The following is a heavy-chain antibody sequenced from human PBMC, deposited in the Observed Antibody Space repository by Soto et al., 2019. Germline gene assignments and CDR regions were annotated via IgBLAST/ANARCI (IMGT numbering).Heavy chain of an antibody. CDR2: IYYSGRT. CDR3: ARQRNSVVTQAYFDV. CDR1: GDSINSRSYY. Sequence: KTSETLSLTCTVTGDSINSRSYYWGWIRQPPGKGLEWIGSIYYSGRTYNNPSLRSRVSMSIDTSKDQFSLKLKSVTAADTALYFCARQRNSVVTQAYFDVWRPGSLVTVSS. J-gene: IGHJ4*02. V-gene: IGHV4-39*01. D-gene: IGHD2-21*02.